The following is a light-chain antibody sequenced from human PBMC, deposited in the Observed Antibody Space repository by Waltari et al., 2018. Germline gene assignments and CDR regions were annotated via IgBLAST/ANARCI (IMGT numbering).Light chain of an antibody. CDR2: AAS. Sequence: DVLLTQSPSSLSASVGDRVTFTCRTRQDIGSYFNWYQQTPGEAPNLLIFAASSLQDGVPSRFTGSRSGTDFSLTISPLQPDDFATYYCQHTYNNPSSFGHGTKLEIK. J-gene: IGKJ2*01. CDR3: QHTYNNPSS. CDR1: QDIGSY. V-gene: IGKV1-39*01.